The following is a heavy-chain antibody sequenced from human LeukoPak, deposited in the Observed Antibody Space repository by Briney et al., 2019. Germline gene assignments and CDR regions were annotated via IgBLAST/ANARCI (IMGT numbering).Heavy chain of an antibody. D-gene: IGHD3-16*01. CDR1: GYTLTGYY. V-gene: IGHV1-2*02. CDR3: ARGGYVIVRDWFDP. J-gene: IGHJ5*02. Sequence: GASVKVSCKASGYTLTGYYMHWVRQATGQGLEWMGCINPNSGDTKHAQKFQGRVTMTRDTSMNTAYTELSRLRSDDTAIYYCARGGYVIVRDWFDPWGQGTLVTVSS. CDR2: INPNSGDT.